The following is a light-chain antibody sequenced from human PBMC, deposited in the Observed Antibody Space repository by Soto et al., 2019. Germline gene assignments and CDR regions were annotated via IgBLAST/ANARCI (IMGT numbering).Light chain of an antibody. J-gene: IGLJ1*01. CDR3: SSFTSTSTFV. Sequence: QAVLSQPASVSGSPGQSITMSCTVTSNDVGGYNYVSWFQQHPGKAPKLLIFEVSNRPSGVSHRFSGSKSGNTASLTISGLQAEDEADYYCSSFTSTSTFVFGSGTKVTVL. V-gene: IGLV2-14*01. CDR1: SNDVGGYNY. CDR2: EVS.